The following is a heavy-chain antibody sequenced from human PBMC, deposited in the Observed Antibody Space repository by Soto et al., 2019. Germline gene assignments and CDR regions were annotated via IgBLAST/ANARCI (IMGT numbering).Heavy chain of an antibody. CDR2: MNPNSGNT. V-gene: IGHV1-8*01. CDR3: TRGYSGYGNFDY. Sequence: ASVKVSCKASGYTFTSYDINWVRQATGQGLEWMGWMNPNSGNTGYAQKFQGRVTMTRNTSISTAYMELSSLRSEDTAVYYCTRGYSGYGNFDYWVQGALVTVSS. CDR1: GYTFTSYD. J-gene: IGHJ4*02. D-gene: IGHD5-12*01.